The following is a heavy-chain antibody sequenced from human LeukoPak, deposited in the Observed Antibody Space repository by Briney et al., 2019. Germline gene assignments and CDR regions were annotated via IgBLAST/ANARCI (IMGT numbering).Heavy chain of an antibody. CDR2: IYPGDSDT. Sequence: GESLKISCKGSGYSFTSYWIGWVRQMPGKGLEWMGIIYPGDSDTRYGPSFQGQVTISADKSISTAYLQWSSLKASDTAMYYCARQLRPYYYYVDVWGKGTTVTVSS. D-gene: IGHD4-17*01. CDR3: ARQLRPYYYYVDV. CDR1: GYSFTSYW. J-gene: IGHJ6*03. V-gene: IGHV5-51*01.